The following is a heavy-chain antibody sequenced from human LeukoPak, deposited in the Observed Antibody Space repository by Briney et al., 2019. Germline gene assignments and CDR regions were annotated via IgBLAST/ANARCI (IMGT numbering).Heavy chain of an antibody. CDR3: ARVPGGDYVRYYYYYYMDV. V-gene: IGHV4-38-2*01. CDR1: GYSISSGYY. Sequence: SETLSLTCAVSGYSISSGYYWGWIRQPPGKGLEWIGSIYHSGSTYYNPSLKSRVTISVDTSKNQFSLKLSSVTAADTAVYYCARVPGGDYVRYYYYYYMDVWGKGTTVTVSS. CDR2: IYHSGST. J-gene: IGHJ6*03. D-gene: IGHD4-17*01.